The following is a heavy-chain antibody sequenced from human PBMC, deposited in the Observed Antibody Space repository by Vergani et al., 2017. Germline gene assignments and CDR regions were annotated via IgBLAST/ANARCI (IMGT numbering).Heavy chain of an antibody. V-gene: IGHV3-23*01. CDR3: ARHGTYGDYDAPHAGYYYYYGMDV. D-gene: IGHD4-17*01. CDR1: GFTFSSYA. Sequence: EVQLLESGGGLVQPGGSLRLSCAASGFTFSSYAMSWVRQAPGKGLEWVSAISGSGGSTYYADSVKGRFTISRDNSKNTLYLQMNSLRAEDTAMYYCARHGTYGDYDAPHAGYYYYYGMDVWGQGTTVTVSS. CDR2: ISGSGGST. J-gene: IGHJ6*02.